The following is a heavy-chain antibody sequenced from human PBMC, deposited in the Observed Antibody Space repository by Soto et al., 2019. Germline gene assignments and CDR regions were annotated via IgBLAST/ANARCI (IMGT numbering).Heavy chain of an antibody. J-gene: IGHJ4*02. CDR3: ARVRREYDNSGPVDY. CDR1: GGSISSGDYS. Sequence: PSETLSLTCAVSGGSISSGDYSWNWIRQPPGKGLEWIGYIYYGGSTYYNPSLQSRVTMSVGRSRNQFSLKLNSVTAADTAVYYCARVRREYDNSGPVDYWGQGTLVTVS. CDR2: IYYGGST. D-gene: IGHD3-22*01. V-gene: IGHV4-30-2*01.